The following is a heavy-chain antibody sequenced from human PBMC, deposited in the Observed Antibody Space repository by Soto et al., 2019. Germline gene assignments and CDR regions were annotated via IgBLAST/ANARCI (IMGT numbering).Heavy chain of an antibody. V-gene: IGHV1-3*01. CDR2: LNGGVDGT. D-gene: IGHD3-10*01. CDR1: GFTALSYA. CDR3: AREVKGVTSFDY. Sequence: QVRLIQSGPEMMQPGASVRVSCTASGFTALSYAFPWVRQAPGQGPEWLGWLNGGVDGTSYSQRLQGRVTISRDTSANTVYLEVNSLTSEDTAVYYCAREVKGVTSFDYWGQGTLVTVSS. J-gene: IGHJ4*02.